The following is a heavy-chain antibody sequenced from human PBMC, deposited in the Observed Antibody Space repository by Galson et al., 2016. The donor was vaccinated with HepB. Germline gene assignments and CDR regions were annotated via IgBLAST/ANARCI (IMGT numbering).Heavy chain of an antibody. CDR1: GFTLSSYE. J-gene: IGHJ4*02. D-gene: IGHD2-21*02. CDR2: ISSSGNII. V-gene: IGHV3-48*03. CDR3: AKADAYCGGDCYPSFDY. Sequence: SLRLSCAASGFTLSSYEMNWVRQAPGKGLEWVSYISSSGNIIYYADSVEGRFTISRDNAKNSLYLQMNSLRAEDTAVYYCAKADAYCGGDCYPSFDYWGQGTLVTVSS.